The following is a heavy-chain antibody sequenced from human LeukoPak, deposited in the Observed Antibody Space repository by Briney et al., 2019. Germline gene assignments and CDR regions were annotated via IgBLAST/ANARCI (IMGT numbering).Heavy chain of an antibody. D-gene: IGHD3-22*01. CDR2: IYHSGST. V-gene: IGHV4-38-2*02. Sequence: PSENLSLTCTVSGDFISSGYYWGWIRQPPGKGLEWIGSIYHSGSTYYNPSLKSRVTISVDTSKNQFSLKLSSVTAADTAVYYCARQPYDSSGYYYVGYYYMDVWGKGTTVTVSS. CDR1: GDFISSGYY. J-gene: IGHJ6*03. CDR3: ARQPYDSSGYYYVGYYYMDV.